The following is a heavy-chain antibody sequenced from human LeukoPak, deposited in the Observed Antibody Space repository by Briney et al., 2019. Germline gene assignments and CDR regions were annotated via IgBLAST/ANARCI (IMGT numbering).Heavy chain of an antibody. CDR3: ARDLRGVINYYYSMDV. Sequence: GASVKVSCKASGYTFTGYYMHWVRQAPGQGLEWMGWINPNSGGANYAQKFQGRVTMTRDTSISTAYMELSRLRSDDTAVYYCARDLRGVINYYYSMDVWGQGTTVTVSS. D-gene: IGHD3-10*01. J-gene: IGHJ6*02. CDR2: INPNSGGA. V-gene: IGHV1-2*02. CDR1: GYTFTGYY.